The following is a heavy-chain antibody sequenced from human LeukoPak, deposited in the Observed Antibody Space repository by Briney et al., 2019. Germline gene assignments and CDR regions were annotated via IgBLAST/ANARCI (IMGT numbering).Heavy chain of an antibody. Sequence: SETLSLTCTVSGGSISSGSYYWSWLRQPPGKGLEWLGCIYYSGSTKYKPSLKSRVTTSVDTSKNQFSLKLSSVTAADTAVYYCARGGYYGSGNDFRFDPWGQGTLVTVSS. J-gene: IGHJ5*02. V-gene: IGHV4-61*01. D-gene: IGHD3-10*01. CDR1: GGSISSGSYY. CDR2: IYYSGST. CDR3: ARGGYYGSGNDFRFDP.